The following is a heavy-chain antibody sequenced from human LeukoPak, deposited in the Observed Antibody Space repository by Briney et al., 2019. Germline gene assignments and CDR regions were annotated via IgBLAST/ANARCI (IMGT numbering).Heavy chain of an antibody. V-gene: IGHV3-33*06. CDR1: GFTFSNYG. Sequence: GGSLRIPCAASGFTFSNYGMHWVRQAPGKGLEWVAVIWYDGSNKYYADSVKGRFTISRDNSKNTLYLQMNSLRAEDTAVYYCAKDRTTVTTFADYWGQGPLVTVSS. J-gene: IGHJ4*02. CDR3: AKDRTTVTTFADY. CDR2: IWYDGSNK. D-gene: IGHD4-17*01.